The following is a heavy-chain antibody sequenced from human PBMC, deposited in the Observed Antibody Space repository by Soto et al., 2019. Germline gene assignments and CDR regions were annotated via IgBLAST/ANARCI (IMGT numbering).Heavy chain of an antibody. D-gene: IGHD6-19*01. J-gene: IGHJ6*02. CDR1: GFTVSNNY. CDR3: AGFTSHGWYYYHYSIDV. Sequence: EVRLVETGGGLIQPGGSLRLSCAASGFTVSNNYMYWVRQAPGKGLEWVSVIYSGGSTYHADSVKGRITTSRDISKNTLYLQMNSLGAEDTAVYYCAGFTSHGWYYYHYSIDVWGQGTMVTVSS. V-gene: IGHV3-53*02. CDR2: IYSGGST.